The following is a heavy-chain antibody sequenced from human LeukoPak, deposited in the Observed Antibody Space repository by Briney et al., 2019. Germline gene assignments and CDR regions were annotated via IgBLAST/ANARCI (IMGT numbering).Heavy chain of an antibody. Sequence: TGGSLRLSCAASGFTFSSYAMHWVRQASGKGLEWVSTISGSGSGGSTYYADSVKGRFTISRDNSKDTLYLQMNSLRAEDTAVYYCAKLLAVTNSYYFNYWGQGTLVTVSS. D-gene: IGHD6-19*01. CDR3: AKLLAVTNSYYFNY. J-gene: IGHJ4*02. CDR1: GFTFSSYA. V-gene: IGHV3-23*01. CDR2: ISGSGSGGST.